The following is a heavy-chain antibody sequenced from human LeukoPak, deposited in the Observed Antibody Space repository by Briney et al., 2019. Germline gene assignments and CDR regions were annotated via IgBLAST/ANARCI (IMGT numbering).Heavy chain of an antibody. D-gene: IGHD3-16*02. CDR1: GGSFSGYY. J-gene: IGHJ4*02. CDR3: ARGAGYYDYVWGSYPNPYFDY. V-gene: IGHV4-34*01. Sequence: SETLSLTCAVYGGSFSGYYWNWIRQPPGKGLEWIGEINHSGSTNYNPSLKSRVTISVDTSKNQFSLKLSSVTAADTAVYYCARGAGYYDYVWGSYPNPYFDYWGQGTLVTVSS. CDR2: INHSGST.